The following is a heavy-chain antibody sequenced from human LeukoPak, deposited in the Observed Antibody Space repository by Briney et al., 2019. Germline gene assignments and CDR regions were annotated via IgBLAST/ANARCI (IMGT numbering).Heavy chain of an antibody. CDR2: ISSTSSTI. CDR3: ARGASNYGNWEVGH. CDR1: GFTFSTYS. D-gene: IGHD4-11*01. Sequence: PGGSLRLSCAASGFTFSTYSMNWVRQAPVKGLEWVSYISSTSSTIYYADSVKGRFTISRDNAKNSLYLQMNSLRAEDTAVYYCARGASNYGNWEVGHWGQGTLVTVSS. J-gene: IGHJ4*02. V-gene: IGHV3-48*01.